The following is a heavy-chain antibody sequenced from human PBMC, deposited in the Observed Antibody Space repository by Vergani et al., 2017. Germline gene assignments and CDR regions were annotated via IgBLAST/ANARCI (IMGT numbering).Heavy chain of an antibody. V-gene: IGHV4-39*01. J-gene: IGHJ4*02. D-gene: IGHD3-9*01. CDR3: ARTESFILRYFHWAL. CDR2: IYHSGGA. CDR1: VGSITISSYY. Sequence: QLHLQESGPGLVKPSETLSLTCTVSVGSITISSYYWGWIRHPPGKGLEWIGNIYHSGGAYYNPSLKGRVTISVDTSKNQFSLEVTSVTAADTAIYFCARTESFILRYFHWALWGQGTLVTVSS.